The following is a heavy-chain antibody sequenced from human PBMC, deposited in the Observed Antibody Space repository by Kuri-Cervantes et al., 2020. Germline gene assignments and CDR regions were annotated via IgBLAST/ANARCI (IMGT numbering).Heavy chain of an antibody. CDR2: IYWDDDK. V-gene: IGHV2-5*02. CDR1: GFSLSTSGVG. CDR3: ARDIVAAPVYGAFDF. J-gene: IGHJ3*01. D-gene: IGHD6-13*01. Sequence: SGPTLVKPTQTLTLTCTFSGFSLSTSGVGVGWIRQPPGKALEWLALIYWDDDKRYSPSLKNRLTITKDTSKNQVVLTMTNMDPVDTATYYCARDIVAAPVYGAFDFWGQGTMVTVSS.